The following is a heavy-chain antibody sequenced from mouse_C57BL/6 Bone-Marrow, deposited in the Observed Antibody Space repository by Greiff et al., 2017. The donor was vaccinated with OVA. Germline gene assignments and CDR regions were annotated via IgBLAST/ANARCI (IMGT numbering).Heavy chain of an antibody. Sequence: QVQLKQSGAELVRPGSSVKLSRNASVSPSPLYCMHWVKQRPIQGLEWIGNIDPSDSETHYNQKFKDKATLTVDKSSSTAYMQLSSLTSEDSAVYYCARPGKGDWFAYWGQGTLVTVSA. J-gene: IGHJ3*01. CDR3: ARPGKGDWFAY. CDR2: IDPSDSET. CDR1: VSPSPLYC. V-gene: IGHV1-52*01. D-gene: IGHD4-1*01.